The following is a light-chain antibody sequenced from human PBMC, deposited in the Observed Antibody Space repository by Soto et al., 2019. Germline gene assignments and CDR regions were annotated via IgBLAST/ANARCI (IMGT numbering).Light chain of an antibody. J-gene: IGKJ1*01. CDR3: MQGTHWPWT. CDR1: QGLVDTDGNTY. CDR2: QVS. Sequence: DVVMTQSPLSLPVTLGQPASISCRSSQGLVDTDGNTYLNWFQQRPGQSPRSLISQVSNRDSGVPDRFSGSGSATDFTLKISRVEAEDVGVYFCMQGTHWPWTFGQGTKVEIK. V-gene: IGKV2-30*01.